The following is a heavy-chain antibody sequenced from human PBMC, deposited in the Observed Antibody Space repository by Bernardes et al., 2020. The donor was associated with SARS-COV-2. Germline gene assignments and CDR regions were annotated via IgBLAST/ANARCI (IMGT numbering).Heavy chain of an antibody. CDR3: ARGGYCSGGSCYWGRGYNWFDP. V-gene: IGHV4-39*01. CDR2: IYYSGST. D-gene: IGHD2-15*01. J-gene: IGHJ5*02. Sequence: SETLSLTCTVSGGSISSSSYYWGWIRQPPGTGLEWIGSIYYSGSTYYNPSLKSRVTISVDTSKNQFSLKLSSVTAADTAVYYCARGGYCSGGSCYWGRGYNWFDPWGQGTLVTVSS. CDR1: GGSISSSSYY.